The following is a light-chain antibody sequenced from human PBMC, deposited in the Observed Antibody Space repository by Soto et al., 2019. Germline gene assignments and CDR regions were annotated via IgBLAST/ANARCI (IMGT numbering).Light chain of an antibody. J-gene: IGKJ1*01. CDR2: SAS. Sequence: DIQMTQSPSSVSASVGDRVTITCRASQAISTWLAWYQQNPGKAPKLLIYSASNLQSGVPSRFSGSGSGTDFPLTISSLQPEDFATYYCHQANSFPRTFGQGTKVEIK. V-gene: IGKV1D-12*01. CDR3: HQANSFPRT. CDR1: QAISTW.